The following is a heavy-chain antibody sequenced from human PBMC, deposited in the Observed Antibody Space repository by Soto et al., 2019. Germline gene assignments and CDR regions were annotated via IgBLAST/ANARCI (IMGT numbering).Heavy chain of an antibody. Sequence: QVQLVQSGAEVKKPGSSVKVSCKAPGGTFSSYAISWVRQAPGQGLEWMGGIIPIFGTANYAKKFQGRVTITADESTSTGYMELSSLRSEDTAVYYWARSQGGSTSLDIYYYYYYGMDVWGQGTTVTVSS. D-gene: IGHD2-2*01. CDR2: IIPIFGTA. CDR1: GGTFSSYA. V-gene: IGHV1-69*01. CDR3: ARSQGGSTSLDIYYYYYYGMDV. J-gene: IGHJ6*02.